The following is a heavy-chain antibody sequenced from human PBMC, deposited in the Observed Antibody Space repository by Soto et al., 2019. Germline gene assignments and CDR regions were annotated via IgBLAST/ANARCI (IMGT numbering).Heavy chain of an antibody. V-gene: IGHV6-1*01. D-gene: IGHD2-15*01. Sequence: SQTLSLTCVGSGDTVSSNSVAWNWVRQSPSRGLEWLGRTYYRSRWYSDYAVSVRSRIDINADPSKNQVSLQLNSVTPEDTAVYYCARSAEDSDYYYYGMDVWGQGTTVTVSS. CDR1: GDTVSSNSVA. J-gene: IGHJ6*02. CDR3: ARSAEDSDYYYYGMDV. CDR2: TYYRSRWYS.